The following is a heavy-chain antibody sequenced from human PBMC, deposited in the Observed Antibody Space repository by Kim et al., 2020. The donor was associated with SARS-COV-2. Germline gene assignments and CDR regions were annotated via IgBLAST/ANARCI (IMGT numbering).Heavy chain of an antibody. J-gene: IGHJ6*02. CDR2: MNPEGGKT. D-gene: IGHD2-2*01. CDR1: GYTLTELS. V-gene: IGHV1-24*01. Sequence: ASVKVSCKVAGYTLTELSMHWVRQAPGKGLEWMGGMNPEGGKTVYAQKFQGRVTMTRDTSIDTAYMELSSLRFDDTAVYYCATGRVARSVGETILSNCFVDVWGQGTPVTVSS. CDR3: ATGRVARSVGETILSNCFVDV.